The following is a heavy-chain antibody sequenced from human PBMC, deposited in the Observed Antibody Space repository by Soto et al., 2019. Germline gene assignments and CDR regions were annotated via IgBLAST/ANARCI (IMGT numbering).Heavy chain of an antibody. D-gene: IGHD6-19*01. CDR1: GFTFSIHE. CDR3: AREGRVGGIDY. V-gene: IGHV3-48*03. Sequence: GSLRLSCAASGFTFSIHEMNWVRQAPGKGLEWVSYISSIGVATYYADSVKGRFTISRDNAKNSLYLQMNSLRAEDTAVYYCAREGRVGGIDYWGQGTPVTVSS. CDR2: ISSIGVAT. J-gene: IGHJ4*02.